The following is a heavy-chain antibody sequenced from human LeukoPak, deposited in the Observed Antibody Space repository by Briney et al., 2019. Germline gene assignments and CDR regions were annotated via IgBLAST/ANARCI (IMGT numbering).Heavy chain of an antibody. CDR2: IGTAGDT. CDR1: GFTFSSYD. J-gene: IGHJ4*02. Sequence: GGSLRLSCAASGFTFSSYDMHWVRQVTGKGLEWVSAIGTAGDTYYPGSVKGRFTISRENAKNSLYLQMNSLRAGDTAVYYCVASPTRYCGGDCPDYWGQGTLVTVSS. CDR3: VASPTRYCGGDCPDY. V-gene: IGHV3-13*01. D-gene: IGHD2-21*02.